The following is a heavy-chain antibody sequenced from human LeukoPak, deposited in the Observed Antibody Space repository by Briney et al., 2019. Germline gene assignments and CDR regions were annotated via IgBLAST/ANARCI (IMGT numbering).Heavy chain of an antibody. CDR1: EFTFSSYA. Sequence: GGSLRLSCAASEFTFSSYAMSWVRQAPGKGLEWVSSISAGGTTTDYADSVKGRFTISRDNSRNTLYLQMNNLGAEDTAVYYCAKVGCIISSCNTNWFDPWGQGTLVTVSS. CDR2: ISAGGTTT. D-gene: IGHD2-2*02. CDR3: AKVGCIISSCNTNWFDP. V-gene: IGHV3-23*01. J-gene: IGHJ5*02.